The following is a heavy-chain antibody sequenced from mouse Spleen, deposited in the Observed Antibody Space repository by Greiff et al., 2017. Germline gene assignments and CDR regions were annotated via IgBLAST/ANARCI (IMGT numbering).Heavy chain of an antibody. D-gene: IGHD2-14*01. CDR1: GFTFSSYA. CDR2: ISSGGSYT. Sequence: EVQGVESGGGLVKPGGSLKLSCAASGFTFSSYAMSWVRQTPEKRLEWVATISSGGSYTYYPDSVKGRFTISRDNAKNTLYLQMSSLRSEDTAMYYCASHRYDEAWFAYWGQGTLVTVSA. CDR3: ASHRYDEAWFAY. J-gene: IGHJ3*01. V-gene: IGHV5-9-3*01.